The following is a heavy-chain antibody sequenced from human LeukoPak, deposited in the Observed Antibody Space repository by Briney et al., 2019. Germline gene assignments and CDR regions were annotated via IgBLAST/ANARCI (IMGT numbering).Heavy chain of an antibody. V-gene: IGHV3-30*02. Sequence: PGRSLRLSCAASGFTFSNYGMHWVRQAPGKGLEWMTFIQYDERNKKYADSVKGRSTISRDNSKNTLYLQMNSLRTEDTAIYYCVKDYGTRGTGGAYLDAWGQGTLVTVSS. J-gene: IGHJ5*02. D-gene: IGHD1-1*01. CDR3: VKDYGTRGTGGAYLDA. CDR1: GFTFSNYG. CDR2: IQYDERNK.